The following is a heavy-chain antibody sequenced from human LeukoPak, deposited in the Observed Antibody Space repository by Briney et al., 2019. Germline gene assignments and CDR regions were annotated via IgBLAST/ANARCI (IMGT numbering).Heavy chain of an antibody. CDR2: ISGSGGST. J-gene: IGHJ5*02. D-gene: IGHD6-13*01. Sequence: GGSLRLSCAASGFTFSRYAMSWVRQAPGKGLEWVSAISGSGGSTYYADSVKGRFTISRDNSKNTLYLQMNSLRAEDTAVYYCAKQQLVLGWFDPWGQGTLVTVSS. CDR3: AKQQLVLGWFDP. CDR1: GFTFSRYA. V-gene: IGHV3-23*01.